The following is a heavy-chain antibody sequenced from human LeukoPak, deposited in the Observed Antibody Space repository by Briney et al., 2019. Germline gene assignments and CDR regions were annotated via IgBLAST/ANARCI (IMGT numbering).Heavy chain of an antibody. Sequence: ASVKVSCMASGDTITSYGISWVRQAPGQGLEWMGWIIPINGTTNYAQKLQGRVTITRNTSISTAYMELSSLRSEDTAVYYCATMPGIVGATGSFDYWGQGTLVTVSS. D-gene: IGHD1-26*01. J-gene: IGHJ4*02. CDR1: GDTITSYG. CDR2: IIPINGTT. CDR3: ATMPGIVGATGSFDY. V-gene: IGHV1-8*03.